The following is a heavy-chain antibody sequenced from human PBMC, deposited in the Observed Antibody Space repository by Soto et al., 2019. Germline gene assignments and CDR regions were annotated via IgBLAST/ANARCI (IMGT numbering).Heavy chain of an antibody. V-gene: IGHV3-33*01. CDR1: GFTFSSYG. Sequence: QVQLVESGGGVVQPGRSLRLSCAASGFTFSSYGMLWVRQAPGKGLAWVAVMWYDGSNKYYADSVKGRFTISRDNSDKTLHLKMTGLRTEDTGVYYCARGIGYSSSGYGVTAAFDFRGQGTMVTGSS. D-gene: IGHD6-13*01. CDR3: ARGIGYSSSGYGVTAAFDF. J-gene: IGHJ3*01. CDR2: MWYDGSNK.